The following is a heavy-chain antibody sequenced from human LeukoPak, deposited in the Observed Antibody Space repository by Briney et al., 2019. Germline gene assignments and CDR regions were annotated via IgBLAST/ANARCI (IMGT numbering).Heavy chain of an antibody. V-gene: IGHV4-59*08. CDR3: ARATPSPPYFDY. J-gene: IGHJ4*02. CDR1: GDSISSYD. CDR2: IYYTGST. Sequence: SETLSLTCSVSGDSISSYDWSWIRQAPGKGLEWIGDIYYTGSTSYNPSLESRVTISVDTSKNQFSLKLSSVTAADTAVYYCARATPSPPYFDYWGQGTLVTVSS.